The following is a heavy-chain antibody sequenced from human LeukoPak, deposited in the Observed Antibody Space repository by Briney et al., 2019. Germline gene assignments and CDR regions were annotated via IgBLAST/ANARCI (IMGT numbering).Heavy chain of an antibody. CDR2: MNERGTI. J-gene: IGHJ6*03. V-gene: IGHV4-34*01. D-gene: IGHD1-7*01. CDR3: ARRWNYGRNYYIDV. Sequence: SETLSLTCAVYDGSFNIYYWSWISHSPEKGLEWIGEMNERGTINYNPSLLSRVTISLDRSKNQFSLKLTSVTAADTAVYYCARRWNYGRNYYIDVWGNGATVTVSS. CDR1: DGSFNIYY.